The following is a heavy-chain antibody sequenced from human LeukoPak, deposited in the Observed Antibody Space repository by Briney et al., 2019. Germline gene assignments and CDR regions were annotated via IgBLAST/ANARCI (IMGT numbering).Heavy chain of an antibody. J-gene: IGHJ4*02. CDR1: GYTFTGYY. D-gene: IGHD3-10*01. Sequence: ASVKVSCKASGYTFTGYYMHWVRQAPGQGLEWMGWINPNSGGTNYAQKFQGRVTMTRDTSISTAYMELSRLRSDDTAVYYCAKSVALTYYYGSGSYVDYWGQGTLVTVSS. CDR3: AKSVALTYYYGSGSYVDY. V-gene: IGHV1-2*02. CDR2: INPNSGGT.